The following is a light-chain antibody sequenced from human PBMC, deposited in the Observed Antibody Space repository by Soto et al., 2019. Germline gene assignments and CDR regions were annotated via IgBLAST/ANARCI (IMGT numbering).Light chain of an antibody. CDR1: QGIDSN. J-gene: IGKJ5*01. CDR3: QQLNGYPLT. V-gene: IGKV1-9*01. Sequence: IQLTHSPSSLSSSLGDRVTITCPASQGIDSNLAWYQQKPGKAPKLLIYAASTLQSGVPSRFSGSGSGTDFTLTISSLQPEDFATYYCQQLNGYPLTFGQGTRLEI. CDR2: AAS.